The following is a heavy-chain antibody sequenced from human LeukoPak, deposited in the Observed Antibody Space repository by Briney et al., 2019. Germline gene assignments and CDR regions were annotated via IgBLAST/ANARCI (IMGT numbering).Heavy chain of an antibody. V-gene: IGHV1-2*02. CDR2: INPNSGGT. J-gene: IGHJ4*02. D-gene: IGHD1-7*01. CDR1: GYTFTGYY. CDR3: ARVLGAGNYPPFDY. Sequence: GASVKVSCKASGYTFTGYYMHWVRQAPGQGLEWMGWINPNSGGTNYAQKFQGRVTMTRDTSISTAYMELSRLRSDDTAVYYCARVLGAGNYPPFDYWGQGTLVTVSS.